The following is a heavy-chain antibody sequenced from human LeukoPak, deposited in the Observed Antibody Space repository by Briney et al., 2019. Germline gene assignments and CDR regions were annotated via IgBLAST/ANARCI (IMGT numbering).Heavy chain of an antibody. J-gene: IGHJ3*02. D-gene: IGHD5-18*01. V-gene: IGHV3-15*01. CDR2: VIPDGGAT. CDR1: GFTFSKAW. CDR3: VREGYAYGYHAFDM. Sequence: PGGSLRLSCAASGFTFSKAWMSWVRQAPRKGLEWVGCVIPDGGATDSAAPVKGRVSMSRDDSKNSLYLKMNSLKTEETAVYFCVREGYAYGYHAFDMWGQGIMVTVSS.